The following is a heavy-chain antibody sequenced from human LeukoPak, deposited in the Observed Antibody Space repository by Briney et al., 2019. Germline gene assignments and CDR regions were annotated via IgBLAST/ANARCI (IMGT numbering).Heavy chain of an antibody. V-gene: IGHV1-69*01. CDR1: GGTFSIYG. CDR3: ARDSRWGRFDY. CDR2: IIPMFGPA. J-gene: IGHJ4*02. Sequence: VASVKVSCKASGGTFSIYGISWVRQAPGQGLEWMGGIIPMFGPADYAQKFQGRVTITADESTSTVYMELSSLRSEDTAVYYCARDSRWGRFDYWGQGTLVTVSS. D-gene: IGHD4-23*01.